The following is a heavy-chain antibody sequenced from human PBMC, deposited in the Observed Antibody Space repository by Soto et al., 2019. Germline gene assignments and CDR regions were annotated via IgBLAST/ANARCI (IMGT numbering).Heavy chain of an antibody. CDR3: ARRAYYDILTGYYYFDY. D-gene: IGHD3-9*01. CDR2: IYYSGST. CDR1: GGSISSYY. J-gene: IGHJ4*02. V-gene: IGHV4-59*08. Sequence: SETLSLTCTVSGGSISSYYWSWIRQPPGKGLEWIGYIYYSGSTNYNPSLKSRVTISVDTSKNHFSLKLSSVTAADTAVYYCARRAYYDILTGYYYFDYWGQGTLVTVSS.